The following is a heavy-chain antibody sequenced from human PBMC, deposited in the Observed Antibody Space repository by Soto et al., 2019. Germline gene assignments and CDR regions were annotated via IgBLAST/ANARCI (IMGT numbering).Heavy chain of an antibody. V-gene: IGHV3-23*01. Sequence: EVQLLESGGGLVQPGGSLRLSCAASGFTFTSYAMSWVRQAPGKGLEWVSALSGSGGNTYYADSVKGRFTISRDNSKSTLYLQMNSLRADDTAVYYCVTRPPFDQWGQGTLVTVSS. CDR2: LSGSGGNT. J-gene: IGHJ4*02. CDR3: VTRPPFDQ. CDR1: GFTFTSYA.